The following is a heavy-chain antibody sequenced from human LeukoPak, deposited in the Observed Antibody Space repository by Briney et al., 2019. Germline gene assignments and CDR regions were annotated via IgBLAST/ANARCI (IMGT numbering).Heavy chain of an antibody. CDR3: ARDPGITGTPFDY. D-gene: IGHD1-20*01. V-gene: IGHV4-39*07. CDR1: GGSISSSSNY. Sequence: SETLSLTCTVSGGSISSSSNYWGWIRQPPGKGLEGIGSIYYSGSTYYNPSLKSRVTISVDTSKNQFSLKLSSVTAADTAVYYCARDPGITGTPFDYWGQGTLVTVSS. J-gene: IGHJ4*02. CDR2: IYYSGST.